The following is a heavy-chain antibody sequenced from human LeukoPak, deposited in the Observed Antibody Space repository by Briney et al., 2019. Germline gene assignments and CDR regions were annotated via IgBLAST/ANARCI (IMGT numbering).Heavy chain of an antibody. CDR2: IRSNVYGGTT. Sequence: PGGSLRLSCTASGFTFGEYAMSWVRQAPGKGLEWVGFIRSNVYGGTTEYAASVKGRFTISRDDSKSIAYLQMNSLKTEDTAVYYCTRHPYAAYYYDSSGYYSDYWGQGTLVTVSS. D-gene: IGHD3-22*01. CDR3: TRHPYAAYYYDSSGYYSDY. V-gene: IGHV3-49*04. J-gene: IGHJ4*02. CDR1: GFTFGEYA.